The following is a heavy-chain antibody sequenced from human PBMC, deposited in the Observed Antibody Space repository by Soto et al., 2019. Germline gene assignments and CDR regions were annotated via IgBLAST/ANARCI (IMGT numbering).Heavy chain of an antibody. J-gene: IGHJ4*02. D-gene: IGHD3-9*01. Sequence: ASVKVSCKASGYTFTSYDINWVRQATGQGLEWMGWMNPNSGNTGYAQKFQGRVTMTRNTSISTAYMELSSLRSEDTAVYYCARGSKYYDILTGYYPYYFDYWGQGTLVTVSS. CDR3: ARGSKYYDILTGYYPYYFDY. CDR2: MNPNSGNT. CDR1: GYTFTSYD. V-gene: IGHV1-8*01.